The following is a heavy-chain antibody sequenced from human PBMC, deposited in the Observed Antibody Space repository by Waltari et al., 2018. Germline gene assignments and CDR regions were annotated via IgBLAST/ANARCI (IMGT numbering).Heavy chain of an antibody. D-gene: IGHD3-16*01. CDR2: IYTSGIT. CDR3: ARGSVLGDYFDY. Sequence: QVQLQESGPGLVKPSQTLSLTCSVSGGSISSGSYYWTWIRQPAGKPLEWSGHIYTSGITKYNPSLKSRVTISVDTSKNQFSLKLSSVTTADTAVYYCARGSVLGDYFDYWGQGTLVTVSS. J-gene: IGHJ4*02. V-gene: IGHV4-61*09. CDR1: GGSISSGSYY.